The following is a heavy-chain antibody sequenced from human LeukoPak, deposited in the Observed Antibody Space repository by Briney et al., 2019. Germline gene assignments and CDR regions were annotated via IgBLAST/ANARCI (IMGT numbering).Heavy chain of an antibody. CDR1: GGSFSGYY. Sequence: SETLSLTCAVYGGSFSGYYWSWIRQPPGKGLEWIGEINHSGSTNYNPSLKSRVTISVDTSKNQFSLKLSSVTAADTAAYYCARRGDYYGSGSYFVYWGQGTLVTVSS. CDR3: ARRGDYYGSGSYFVY. V-gene: IGHV4-34*01. D-gene: IGHD3-10*01. J-gene: IGHJ4*02. CDR2: INHSGST.